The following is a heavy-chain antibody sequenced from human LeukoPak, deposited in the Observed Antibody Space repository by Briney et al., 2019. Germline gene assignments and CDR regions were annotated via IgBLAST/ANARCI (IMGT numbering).Heavy chain of an antibody. CDR3: ASRGVQTFFDY. CDR1: GGSISSYY. V-gene: IGHV4-59*01. D-gene: IGHD3-10*01. J-gene: IGHJ4*02. CDR2: IYYSGST. Sequence: SETLSLTCTVSGGSISSYYWSWIRQPPGKGLEWIGYIYYSGSTNYNPSLKSRVTISVDTSKNQFSLKLSSVTAADTAVYYCASRGVQTFFDYWGQGTLVTVSS.